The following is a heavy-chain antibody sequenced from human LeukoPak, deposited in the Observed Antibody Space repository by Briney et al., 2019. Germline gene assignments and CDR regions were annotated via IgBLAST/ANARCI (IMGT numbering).Heavy chain of an antibody. J-gene: IGHJ4*02. CDR1: GYSISSGYY. V-gene: IGHV4-38-2*01. CDR3: ARHWSERYYFDY. CDR2: IHHSGST. Sequence: SETLSLXCAVSGYSISSGYYWGWIRQPPGRGLEWIGSIHHSGSTYYNPSLKSRVTISVDTSKNQFSLKLSSVTAADTAVYYCARHWSERYYFDYWGQGTLVTVSS. D-gene: IGHD3-3*01.